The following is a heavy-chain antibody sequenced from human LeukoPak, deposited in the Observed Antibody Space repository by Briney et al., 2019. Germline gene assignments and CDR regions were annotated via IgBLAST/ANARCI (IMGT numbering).Heavy chain of an antibody. CDR2: IKQDGSEK. Sequence: GGSLRLSCAASGFTFSNYWMTWVRQAPGKGLEWVADIKQDGSEKLYVNSVRGRFTISRDNAKMSLFLQMNSLRAEDTAVYYCARDDGVVHGVYYMGVWGKGTTVTVS. J-gene: IGHJ6*03. CDR1: GFTFSNYW. V-gene: IGHV3-7*01. CDR3: ARDDGVVHGVYYMGV. D-gene: IGHD3-3*01.